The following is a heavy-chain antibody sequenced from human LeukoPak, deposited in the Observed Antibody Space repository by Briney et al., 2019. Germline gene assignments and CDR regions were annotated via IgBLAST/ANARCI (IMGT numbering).Heavy chain of an antibody. CDR3: ARVGNPLVTVFAWFDP. D-gene: IGHD3-3*01. V-gene: IGHV4-39*07. J-gene: IGHJ5*02. CDR1: GGSINYSSYY. CDR2: IYYTGST. Sequence: TSSETLSLTCTVSGGSINYSSYYWGWIRQPPGKGLEWIGSIYYTGSTYYSPSLKSRVTISVDTSKNQFSLKLSSVTAADTALYYCARVGNPLVTVFAWFDPWGQGTLVTVSS.